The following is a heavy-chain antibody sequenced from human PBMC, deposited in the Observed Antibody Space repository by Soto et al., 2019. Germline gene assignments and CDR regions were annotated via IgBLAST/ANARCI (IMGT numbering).Heavy chain of an antibody. CDR3: ARTVGYYDGMDV. D-gene: IGHD4-17*01. J-gene: IGHJ6*02. Sequence: QVQLVQSGAEVKKPGASVKVSCKASGYTFTSYAMHWVRQAPGQRLEWMGWINAGNGNTKYSQKFQGRVTITRDTSESTAYMELSILSSEDTAGYYCARTVGYYDGMDVWGQGTTVTVSS. CDR2: INAGNGNT. V-gene: IGHV1-3*01. CDR1: GYTFTSYA.